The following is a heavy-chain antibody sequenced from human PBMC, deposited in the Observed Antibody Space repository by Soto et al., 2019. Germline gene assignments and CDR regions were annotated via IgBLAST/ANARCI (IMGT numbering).Heavy chain of an antibody. CDR3: AEHSSTVRT. Sequence: QVQLVESGGGVVQPGTSLRLSCAASGFTFSDYAMYWVRQAPGKGLEWVSLISYDGSQKYYADSVKGRFTISRDNSKNTLYLQLNSLKTEDTAVYYCAEHSSTVRTWGQGTLVTVSS. D-gene: IGHD6-13*01. CDR2: ISYDGSQK. CDR1: GFTFSDYA. J-gene: IGHJ5*02. V-gene: IGHV3-30-3*01.